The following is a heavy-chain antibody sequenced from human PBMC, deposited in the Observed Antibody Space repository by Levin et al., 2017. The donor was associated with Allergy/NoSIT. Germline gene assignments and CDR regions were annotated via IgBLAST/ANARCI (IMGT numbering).Heavy chain of an antibody. D-gene: IGHD3-16*01. CDR3: AKAYLGSMDV. V-gene: IGHV3-23*01. CDR1: GFTFTSFA. J-gene: IGHJ6*02. CDR2: ISTSGGGT. Sequence: LSGGSLRLSCAASGFTFTSFAMNWVRQIPGKGLEWVSSISTSGGGTYYADSVKGRFTISRDNSKNTLYLQMGSLRVDDTAIYYCAKAYLGSMDVWGQGTTVIVSS.